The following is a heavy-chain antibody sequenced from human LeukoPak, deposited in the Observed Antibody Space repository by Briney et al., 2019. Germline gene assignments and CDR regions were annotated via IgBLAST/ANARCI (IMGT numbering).Heavy chain of an antibody. J-gene: IGHJ4*02. Sequence: GGSLRLSCAASGFTFSSYGMHWVRQAPGKGLEWVAVTSYDGSNKYYADSLKGRFTISRDNSKNTLYLQMNSLRAEDTAVYYCAKHHCSSISWHGRSSGDFDYWGQGTLVTVSS. V-gene: IGHV3-30*18. CDR2: TSYDGSNK. D-gene: IGHD2-2*01. CDR1: GFTFSSYG. CDR3: AKHHCSSISWHGRSSGDFDY.